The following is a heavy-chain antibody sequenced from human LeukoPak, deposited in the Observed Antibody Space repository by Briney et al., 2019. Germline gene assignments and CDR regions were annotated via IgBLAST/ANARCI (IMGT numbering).Heavy chain of an antibody. Sequence: PGGSLRLSCAASGFTFSSYGMHWVRQAPGKGLEWVAFIRYDGSNKYYADSVKGRFTISRDNSKNTLYLQMNSLRAEDTAVYYCAKARVRGAPCWFDPWGQGTLVTVSS. CDR3: AKARVRGAPCWFDP. D-gene: IGHD3-10*01. CDR1: GFTFSSYG. J-gene: IGHJ5*02. CDR2: IRYDGSNK. V-gene: IGHV3-30*02.